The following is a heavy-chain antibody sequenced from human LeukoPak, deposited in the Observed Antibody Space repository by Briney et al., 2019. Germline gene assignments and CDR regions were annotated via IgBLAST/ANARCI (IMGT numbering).Heavy chain of an antibody. J-gene: IGHJ4*02. V-gene: IGHV3-7*03. CDR2: MKEDGSEK. Sequence: PGGSLRLSCSASGFTFSSYAMHWVRQAPGKGLEWVANMKEDGSEKYCVDCVKGRFTISRDNAKNSLYLQMNSLRVEDTAVYYCARGPNYGSRSDYFDYWGQGTLVTVSS. D-gene: IGHD3-10*01. CDR3: ARGPNYGSRSDYFDY. CDR1: GFTFSSYA.